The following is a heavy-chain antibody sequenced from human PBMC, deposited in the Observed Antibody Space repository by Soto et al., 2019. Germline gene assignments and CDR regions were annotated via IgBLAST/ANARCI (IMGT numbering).Heavy chain of an antibody. J-gene: IGHJ6*02. CDR1: GGTFSSYA. CDR3: ARAHPIVGATDSYYYYYGMDV. D-gene: IGHD1-26*01. Sequence: QVQLVQSGAEVKKPGSSVKVSCKASGGTFSSYAISWVRQAPGQGLEWMGGIIPIFGTANYAQKFQGRVTITAEESTSTAYMELSSLRSEDTAVYYCARAHPIVGATDSYYYYYGMDVWGQGTTVTVSS. V-gene: IGHV1-69*01. CDR2: IIPIFGTA.